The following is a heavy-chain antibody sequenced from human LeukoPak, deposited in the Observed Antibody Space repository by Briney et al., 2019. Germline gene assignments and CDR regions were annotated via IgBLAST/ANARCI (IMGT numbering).Heavy chain of an antibody. J-gene: IGHJ4*02. CDR3: ARSGDYDFWSGYFGY. Sequence: ASVKVSCKASGYTFTSYYMHWVRQAPGQGLEWMGRINPNSGGTNYAQKFQGRVTMTRDTSISTAYMELSRLRSDDTAVYYCARSGDYDFWSGYFGYWGQGTLVTVSS. CDR1: GYTFTSYY. D-gene: IGHD3-3*01. CDR2: INPNSGGT. V-gene: IGHV1-2*06.